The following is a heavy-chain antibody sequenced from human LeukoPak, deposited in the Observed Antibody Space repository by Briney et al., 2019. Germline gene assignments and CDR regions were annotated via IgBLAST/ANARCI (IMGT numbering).Heavy chain of an antibody. CDR2: ISSSSSYI. Sequence: GGSLRLSCAASGFTFSTYSMDWVRQAPGKGLEWVSFISSSSSYIYYADSVKGRFTISRDNAKNSLYLHMNSLRAEDTAVYYCASVRRGGLGAGGDSLDYWGQGTLVTVSS. CDR1: GFTFSTYS. D-gene: IGHD3-16*01. CDR3: ASVRRGGLGAGGDSLDY. J-gene: IGHJ4*02. V-gene: IGHV3-21*01.